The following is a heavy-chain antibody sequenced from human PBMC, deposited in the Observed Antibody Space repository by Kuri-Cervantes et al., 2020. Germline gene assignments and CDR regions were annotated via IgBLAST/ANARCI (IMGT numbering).Heavy chain of an antibody. J-gene: IGHJ6*02. CDR3: TTDAGKLGYCSGGSCYSGYYYGMDV. CDR2: IKSKTDGGTT. CDR1: GFTFSSYS. V-gene: IGHV3-15*01. D-gene: IGHD2-15*01. Sequence: GESLKISCAASGFTFSSYSMNWVRQAPGKGLEWVGRIKSKTDGGTTDYAAPVKGRFTISRDDSKNTLYLQMNSLKTEDTAVYYCTTDAGKLGYCSGGSCYSGYYYGMDVWGQGTTVTVSS.